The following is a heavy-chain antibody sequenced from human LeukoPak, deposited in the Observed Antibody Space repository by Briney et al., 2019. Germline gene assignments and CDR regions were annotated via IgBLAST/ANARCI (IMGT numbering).Heavy chain of an antibody. V-gene: IGHV3-30*01. CDR3: ARDRIIYSYGKGFFDH. CDR2: ISYDGTNE. J-gene: IGHJ4*02. CDR1: GFTLCSYA. Sequence: GGSPRLSRAASGFTLCSYAMDGVPESPGKGLEWVAAISYDGTNEYYADSVKGRFTVSRDSSKNTLYVQMNSLRPEDTAVYYCARDRIIYSYGKGFFDHWGQGTPVTVSS. D-gene: IGHD5-18*01.